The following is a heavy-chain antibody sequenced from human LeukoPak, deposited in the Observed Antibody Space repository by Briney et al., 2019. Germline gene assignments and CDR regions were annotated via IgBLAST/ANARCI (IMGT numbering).Heavy chain of an antibody. CDR2: IYYTGST. D-gene: IGHD3-10*01. CDR1: GGSVSDYY. Sequence: SETLSLTCTVSGGSVSDYYWSWIRQSPGKGLEWIGYIYYTGSTSYNPSLRSRVTMSADTSKNQFSLKLSSVTAADTAVYYCAKSNGYGLIDIWGQGTMVTVSS. V-gene: IGHV4-59*02. J-gene: IGHJ3*02. CDR3: AKSNGYGLIDI.